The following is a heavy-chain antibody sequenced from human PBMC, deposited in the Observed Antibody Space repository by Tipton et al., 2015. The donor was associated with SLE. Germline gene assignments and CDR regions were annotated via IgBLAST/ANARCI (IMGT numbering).Heavy chain of an antibody. J-gene: IGHJ4*01. Sequence: LRLSCTVSRGSISSYYWSWIRQPPGKGLEWIGCIQYSGSTKYNPSLKSRVTTSVDTSKNRISLRLTSVTAADTAVYYCARMYAGVGAIQFFQYWGQGTQVTVSS. V-gene: IGHV4-59*01. D-gene: IGHD1-26*01. CDR1: RGSISSYY. CDR2: IQYSGST. CDR3: ARMYAGVGAIQFFQY.